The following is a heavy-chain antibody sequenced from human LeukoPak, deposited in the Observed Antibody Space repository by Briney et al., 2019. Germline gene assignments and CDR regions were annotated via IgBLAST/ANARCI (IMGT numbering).Heavy chain of an antibody. Sequence: GGSLRLSCAASAFTVSSNHMTWVRQAPGKGLEWVAVIWYDGSNKYYADSVKGRFTISRDNSKNTLYLQMNSLRAEDTAVYYCAREDIVVVPAASFDPNFDYWGQGTLVTVSS. J-gene: IGHJ4*02. V-gene: IGHV3-33*08. CDR2: IWYDGSNK. CDR1: AFTVSSNH. CDR3: AREDIVVVPAASFDPNFDY. D-gene: IGHD2-2*01.